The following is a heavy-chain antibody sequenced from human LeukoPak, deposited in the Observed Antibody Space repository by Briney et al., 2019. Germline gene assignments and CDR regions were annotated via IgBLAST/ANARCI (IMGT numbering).Heavy chain of an antibody. Sequence: GRSLTLSCAASGFTFDDYAMHWVRQAPGKGLEWVSGISWNSGSIGYADSVKGRFTISRDNAKNSLYLQMNSLRAEDTALYYCAKDFYDSRGNAFDIWGQGTMVTVSS. V-gene: IGHV3-9*01. CDR1: GFTFDDYA. CDR2: ISWNSGSI. J-gene: IGHJ3*02. CDR3: AKDFYDSRGNAFDI. D-gene: IGHD3-22*01.